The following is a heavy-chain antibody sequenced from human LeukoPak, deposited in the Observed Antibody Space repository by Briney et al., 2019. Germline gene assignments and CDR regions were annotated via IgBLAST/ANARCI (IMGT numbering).Heavy chain of an antibody. CDR1: GGPISGSSGYF. V-gene: IGHV4-39*01. Sequence: XSLTCTVSGGPISGSSGYFWGWVRQTPEKGLEWIGSIYYSGITYYNPSLKSRFNVSSDMSKNQFSLKLSSVTAADTAVYYCARHASNSCRLDPWGQETLVTVSS. J-gene: IGHJ5*02. CDR3: ARHASNSCRLDP. CDR2: IYYSGIT. D-gene: IGHD2/OR15-2a*01.